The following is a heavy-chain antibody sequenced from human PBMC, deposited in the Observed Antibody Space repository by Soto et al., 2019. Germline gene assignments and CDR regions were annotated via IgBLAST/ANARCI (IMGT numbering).Heavy chain of an antibody. CDR2: INHSGST. CDR1: GGSFSGYY. J-gene: IGHJ6*02. Sequence: SETLSLTCAVYGGSFSGYYWSWIRQPPGKGLEWIGEINHSGSTNYNPSLKSRVTISVDTSKNQFSLKLSSVTAADTAVYYCARGGKRYCSGGSCPKLSPYYYYGMDVWGQGTTVTVS. CDR3: ARGGKRYCSGGSCPKLSPYYYYGMDV. V-gene: IGHV4-34*01. D-gene: IGHD2-15*01.